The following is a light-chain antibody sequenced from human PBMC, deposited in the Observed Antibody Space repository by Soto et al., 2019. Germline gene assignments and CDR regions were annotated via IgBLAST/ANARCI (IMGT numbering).Light chain of an antibody. CDR1: SGHSSYA. J-gene: IGLJ2*01. CDR3: QTWDTGARVV. CDR2: LSSDGSH. V-gene: IGLV4-69*01. Sequence: QPVLTQSPSASASLGASVKLTCTLSSGHSSYAIAWHQQQPEKGPRYLMKLSSDGSHSKGDGIPDRFSGSSSGAERYLTISSLQSEDEADYYCQTWDTGARVVFGGGTQPTVL.